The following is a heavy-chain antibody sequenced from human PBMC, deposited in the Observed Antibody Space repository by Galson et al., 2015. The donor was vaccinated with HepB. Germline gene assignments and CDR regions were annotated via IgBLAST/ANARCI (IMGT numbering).Heavy chain of an antibody. V-gene: IGHV3-73*01. D-gene: IGHD3-10*02. J-gene: IGHJ3*02. Sequence: SLRLSCAASGFIFTDSAMHWVRQAPGKGLEWVGRVRSKAHTYATAYAASVKGRFIISRDDSKNMAYLQMESLKAEDTAVYYCTRLFSADNDAFDIWGQGTMVTVSS. CDR1: GFIFTDSA. CDR3: TRLFSADNDAFDI. CDR2: VRSKAHTYAT.